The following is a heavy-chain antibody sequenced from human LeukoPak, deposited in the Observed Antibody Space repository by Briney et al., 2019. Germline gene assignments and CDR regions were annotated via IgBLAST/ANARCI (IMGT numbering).Heavy chain of an antibody. CDR2: IYYSGST. Sequence: SETLSLTCTVSGGSISSSSYYWGWIRQPPGKGLEWIGSIYYSGSTYYNPSLKSRVTISVDTSKNQFSLKLSSVTAADTAVYYCARDNGYYYDSSGYYYFDYWGQGTLVTVSS. CDR3: ARDNGYYYDSSGYYYFDY. CDR1: GGSISSSSYY. J-gene: IGHJ4*02. V-gene: IGHV4-39*07. D-gene: IGHD3-22*01.